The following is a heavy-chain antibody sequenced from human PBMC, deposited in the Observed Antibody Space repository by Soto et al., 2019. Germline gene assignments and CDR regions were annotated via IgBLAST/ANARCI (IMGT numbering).Heavy chain of an antibody. CDR3: ARAETGNFDY. CDR1: GGSISSGGYY. V-gene: IGHV4-31*03. D-gene: IGHD1-1*01. CDR2: IYYSGST. J-gene: IGHJ4*02. Sequence: SETLSLTCTVSGGSISSGGYYWSWIRQHPGKGLEWIGYIYYSGSTYYNPSLKSRVTISVDTSKNQFSLKLSSVTAADTAVYYRARAETGNFDYWGQGTLVTVSS.